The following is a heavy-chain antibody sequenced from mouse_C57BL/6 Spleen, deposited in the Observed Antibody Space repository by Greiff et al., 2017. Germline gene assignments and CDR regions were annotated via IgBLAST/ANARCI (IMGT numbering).Heavy chain of an antibody. CDR1: GYSITSGYY. J-gene: IGHJ2*01. V-gene: IGHV3-6*01. CDR2: ISYDGSK. CDR3: ARGRDFDY. Sequence: EVQLQESGPGLVKPSQSLSLTCSVTGYSITSGYYWNWIRQFPGNKLDWRGYISYDGSKNYNPSLKNRISITRDTSKNQFFLKLNSVTTEDTATYYCARGRDFDYWGQGTTLTVSS.